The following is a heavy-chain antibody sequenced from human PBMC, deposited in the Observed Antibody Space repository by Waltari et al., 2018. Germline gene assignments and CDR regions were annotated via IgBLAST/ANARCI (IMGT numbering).Heavy chain of an antibody. V-gene: IGHV4-61*01. D-gene: IGHD3-10*01. J-gene: IGHJ5*02. CDR2: IYYSGST. CDR3: ARHRSRAAGSRGNWFDP. Sequence: QVQLQASGPGLVKPSETLSLTCTVSGGPVSSGSYYWSWIRQPPGKGLEWIGYIYYSGSTNYNPSLKSRVTISVDTSKNQFSLKLSSVTAADTAVYYCARHRSRAAGSRGNWFDPWGQGTLVTVSS. CDR1: GGPVSSGSYY.